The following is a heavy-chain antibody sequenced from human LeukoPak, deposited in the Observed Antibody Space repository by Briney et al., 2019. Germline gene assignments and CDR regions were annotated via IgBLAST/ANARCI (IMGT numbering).Heavy chain of an antibody. Sequence: GGSLRLSCAASGFTFSSYSMSWVRQAPGKGLEWVSVIYSGGSTYYADSVKGRFTISRDSSKNTLYLQMNSLRAEDTAVYYCARDSLGMSTLDSWGQGTLVTVSS. CDR1: GFTFSSYS. J-gene: IGHJ4*02. V-gene: IGHV3-53*01. CDR3: ARDSLGMSTLDS. CDR2: IYSGGST. D-gene: IGHD5/OR15-5a*01.